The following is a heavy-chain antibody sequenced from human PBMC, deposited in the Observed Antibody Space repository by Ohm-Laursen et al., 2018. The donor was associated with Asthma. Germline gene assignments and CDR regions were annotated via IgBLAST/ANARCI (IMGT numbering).Heavy chain of an antibody. CDR2: LFPDGRST. CDR1: GFIVSDYF. J-gene: IGHJ4*02. CDR3: ARGNVEGLL. Sequence: GSLRLSCAPSGFIVSDYFMHWVRQRPGEGLVWISHLFPDGRSTNYADSVRGRFTFSRDDAQNTVYLQMHSLRVDDTAVYFCARGNVEGLLWGQGTLVTVSS. V-gene: IGHV3-74*01.